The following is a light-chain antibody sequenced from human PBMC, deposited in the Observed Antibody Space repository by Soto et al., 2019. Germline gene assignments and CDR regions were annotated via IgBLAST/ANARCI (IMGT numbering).Light chain of an antibody. CDR1: QSVSSTY. J-gene: IGKJ2*01. CDR2: GAS. CDR3: HQYGNSPPT. Sequence: EIVLTQSPGTLSLSPGERATLSCRASQSVSSTYLAWYQQKVGQAPRLLIYGASSRATGIPDRFSGSGSGTDFTLTISRLEPEDFAVYYCHQYGNSPPTFGQWANLEI. V-gene: IGKV3-20*01.